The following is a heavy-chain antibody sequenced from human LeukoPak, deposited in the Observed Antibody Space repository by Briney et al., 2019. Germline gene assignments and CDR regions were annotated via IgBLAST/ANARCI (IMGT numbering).Heavy chain of an antibody. CDR2: ISYDGSNK. J-gene: IGHJ4*02. V-gene: IGHV3-30-3*01. CDR1: GFTFSSYA. CDR3: ASAVVPAANFDY. D-gene: IGHD2-2*01. Sequence: GGSLRLSCAASGFTFSSYAMHWVRQAPGKGLEWVAVISYDGSNKYYADSVKGRFTISRDNSKNTLYLQMNSLRAEDTAVYYCASAVVPAANFDYWGQGTLVTVSS.